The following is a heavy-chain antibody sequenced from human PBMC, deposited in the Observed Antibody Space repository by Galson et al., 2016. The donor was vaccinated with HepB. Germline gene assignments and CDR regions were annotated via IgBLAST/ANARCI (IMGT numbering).Heavy chain of an antibody. J-gene: IGHJ4*02. V-gene: IGHV3-21*01. Sequence: SLRLSCAVSGFTLSSYSMNWVRQAPGKGLEWVSTISSDSRFISYADSVKGRFTISRDNAKDSLDLQMNNLRVEASGVYYCARGAVTTVTTVWGQGTLVTVSS. D-gene: IGHD4-17*01. CDR3: ARGAVTTVTTV. CDR1: GFTLSSYS. CDR2: ISSDSRFI.